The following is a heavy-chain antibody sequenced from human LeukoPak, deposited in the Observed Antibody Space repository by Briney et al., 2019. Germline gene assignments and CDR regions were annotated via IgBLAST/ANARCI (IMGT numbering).Heavy chain of an antibody. J-gene: IGHJ4*02. CDR1: GGTFSSYA. Sequence: SVKVSCKASGGTFSSYAISWVRQAPGRGLEWMGGIIPIFGTANYAQKFQGRVTITTDESTSTAYMELSSLRSEDTAVYYCARWGDYYYDSSGYSGWGQGTLVTVSS. CDR3: ARWGDYYYDSSGYSG. CDR2: IIPIFGTA. V-gene: IGHV1-69*05. D-gene: IGHD3-22*01.